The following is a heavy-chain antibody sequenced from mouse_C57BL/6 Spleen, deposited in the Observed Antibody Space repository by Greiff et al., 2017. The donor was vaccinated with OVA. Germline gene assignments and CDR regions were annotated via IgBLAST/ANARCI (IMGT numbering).Heavy chain of an antibody. V-gene: IGHV1-82*01. CDR1: GYAFSSSW. CDR3: ARTEAVVADY. D-gene: IGHD1-1*01. Sequence: VHLVESGPELVKPGASVKISCKASGYAFSSSWMNWVKQRPGKGLEWIGRIYPGDGDTNYNGKFKGKATLTADKSSSTAYMQLSSLTSEDSAVYFCARTEAVVADYWGQGTTLTVSS. J-gene: IGHJ2*01. CDR2: IYPGDGDT.